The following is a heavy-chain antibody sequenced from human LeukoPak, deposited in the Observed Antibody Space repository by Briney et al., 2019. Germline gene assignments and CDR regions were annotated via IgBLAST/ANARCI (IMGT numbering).Heavy chain of an antibody. CDR2: IRYDGSNK. Sequence: TGGSLRLSCAASGFTFSNYGMHWVRQAPGKGLEWVAFIRYDGSNKYYADSVKGRFSISRDNSKNTLYLQMNSLRAEDTAVYYCAKGDSGSYYYYMDVWGKGTTVTVSS. CDR3: AKGDSGSYYYYMDV. J-gene: IGHJ6*03. V-gene: IGHV3-30*02. D-gene: IGHD3-10*01. CDR1: GFTFSNYG.